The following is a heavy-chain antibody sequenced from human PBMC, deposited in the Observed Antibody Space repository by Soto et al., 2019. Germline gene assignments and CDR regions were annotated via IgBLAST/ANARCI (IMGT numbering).Heavy chain of an antibody. CDR2: MNSDGSST. D-gene: IGHD6-19*01. V-gene: IGHV3-74*01. CDR3: ARGPRGWYGFDY. J-gene: IGHJ4*02. Sequence: EVQLVESGGGFVQPGGSLRLSCAASGFTFSSDWMHWVRQTPGKGLVWLSRMNSDGSSTSYADAVKGRFTISRDNAKNSLYLQMDSLRAEDTAVYYCARGPRGWYGFDYWGQGTLVTVSS. CDR1: GFTFSSDW.